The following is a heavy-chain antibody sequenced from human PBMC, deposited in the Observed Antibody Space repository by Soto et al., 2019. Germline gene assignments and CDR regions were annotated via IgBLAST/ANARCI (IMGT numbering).Heavy chain of an antibody. CDR2: ILNDGSNR. CDR1: GFTFSNYG. V-gene: IGHV3-33*01. J-gene: IGHJ6*02. D-gene: IGHD3-10*01. CDR3: ARDDEYSGNGMDV. Sequence: QVQLVESGGGVVQPGRSLRLSCAASGFTFSNYGMHWVRQAPGKGLEWVAVILNDGSNRYHADSVKDRFTISRDNSKNILYLQMNSLRAADTAVYYCARDDEYSGNGMDVWGQGTAVTVS.